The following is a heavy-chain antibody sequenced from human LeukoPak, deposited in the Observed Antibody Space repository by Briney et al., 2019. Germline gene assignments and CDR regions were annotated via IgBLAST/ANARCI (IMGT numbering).Heavy chain of an antibody. CDR1: GGTFSSYA. CDR3: TRNRYCSRTNCYTHYYDMDV. V-gene: IGHV1-8*02. Sequence: ASVKVSCKASGGTFSSYAINWVRQATGQGLEWMGWMNPNSGNTGYAQKFQGRVTMTRDTSMSTAYMELNSLRSEDTAVYYCTRNRYCSRTNCYTHYYDMDVWGQGTTVTVSS. CDR2: MNPNSGNT. D-gene: IGHD2-2*02. J-gene: IGHJ6*02.